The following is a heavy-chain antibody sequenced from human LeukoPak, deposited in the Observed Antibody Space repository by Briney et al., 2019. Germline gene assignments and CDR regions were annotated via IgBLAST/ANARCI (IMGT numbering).Heavy chain of an antibody. CDR2: IYHSGST. D-gene: IGHD3-16*02. Sequence: PSGTLSFTCAVSGGSISSSNWWSWVRQPPGRGLEWIGEIYHSGSTNYNPSLKSRVTISVDKSKNQFSLKLSSVTAADTAVYYCARVASLDDYVWGSYHPYYFDYWGQGTLVTVSS. V-gene: IGHV4-4*02. CDR3: ARVASLDDYVWGSYHPYYFDY. J-gene: IGHJ4*02. CDR1: GGSISSSNW.